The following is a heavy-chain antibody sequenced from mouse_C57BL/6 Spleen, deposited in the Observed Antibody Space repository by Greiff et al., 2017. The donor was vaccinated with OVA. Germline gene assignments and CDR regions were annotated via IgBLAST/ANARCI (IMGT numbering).Heavy chain of an antibody. CDR3: ARGGGNSYFDY. Sequence: VQLQQPGAELVMPGASVKLSCKASGYTFTSYWMHWVKQRPGQGLEWIGEIDPSDSYTNYNQKFKGKSTLTVDKSSSTAYMQLSSLTSEDSAVYYCARGGGNSYFDYWGQGTTLTVSS. CDR1: GYTFTSYW. D-gene: IGHD2-1*01. J-gene: IGHJ2*01. CDR2: IDPSDSYT. V-gene: IGHV1-69*01.